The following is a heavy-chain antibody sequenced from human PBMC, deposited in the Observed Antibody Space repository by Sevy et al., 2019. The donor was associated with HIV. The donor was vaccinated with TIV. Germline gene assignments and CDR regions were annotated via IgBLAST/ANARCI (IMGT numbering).Heavy chain of an antibody. Sequence: GGSLRLSCAASGFTFSNAWMSWVRQAPGKGLEWVGRIKSKTDCGTIDYAAPVKGRFTISRDDSKNTVYLQMNSLKSEDTAVYYCSTDPIIVLLVTDGMDVWGQGTTVTVSS. V-gene: IGHV3-15*01. CDR3: STDPIIVLLVTDGMDV. CDR1: GFTFSNAW. D-gene: IGHD2-8*02. J-gene: IGHJ6*02. CDR2: IKSKTDCGTI.